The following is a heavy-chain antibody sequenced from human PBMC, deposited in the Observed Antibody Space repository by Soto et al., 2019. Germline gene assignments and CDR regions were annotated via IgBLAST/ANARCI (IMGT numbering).Heavy chain of an antibody. J-gene: IGHJ4*02. Sequence: AASLTFARYYMPLLREAPGHGLEWMGIINHSGGSTTFAQKCQGRVTMTRDTSTSTVYMELSSLRSEDTAVYYCARVRRSSGYYYGYWGQGTPVTVSS. V-gene: IGHV1-46*01. D-gene: IGHD3-22*01. CDR2: INHSGGST. CDR1: SLTFARYY. CDR3: ARVRRSSGYYYGY.